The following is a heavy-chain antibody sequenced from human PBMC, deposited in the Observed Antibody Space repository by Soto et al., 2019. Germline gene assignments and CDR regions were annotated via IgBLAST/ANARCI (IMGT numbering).Heavy chain of an antibody. V-gene: IGHV6-1*01. CDR3: ARGGSNVAARPRWFDP. J-gene: IGHJ5*02. CDR2: TYYRSEWFN. Sequence: PSQTRSLTCAISGDSVSSNSAAWNWIRLSPSRGLEWLGRTYYRSEWFNDHAVSVKSRVTISVDTSKNQFSLKLSSVTAADTAVYYXARGGSNVAARPRWFDPWGQGTLVTVSS. D-gene: IGHD6-6*01. CDR1: GDSVSSNSAA.